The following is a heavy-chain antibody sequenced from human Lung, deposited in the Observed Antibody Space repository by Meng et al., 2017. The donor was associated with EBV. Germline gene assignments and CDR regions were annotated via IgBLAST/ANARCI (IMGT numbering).Heavy chain of an antibody. V-gene: IGHV4-34*12. Sequence: QGQLQQWGAGLLKPSGPLSPPCAVHGGSLSGAYWYWIRQPPGKGLEWIGEIIHGGSPSYNPSLKSRVTISIDTSKNQLSLMLSSVTAADTAVYYCARRPTGIDYWGQGTLVTVSS. CDR3: ARRPTGIDY. CDR1: GGSLSGAY. D-gene: IGHD2-8*02. J-gene: IGHJ4*02. CDR2: IIHGGSP.